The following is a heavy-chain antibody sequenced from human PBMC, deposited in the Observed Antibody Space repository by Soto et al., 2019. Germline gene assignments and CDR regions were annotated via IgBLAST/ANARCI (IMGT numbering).Heavy chain of an antibody. CDR2: ISSRSTFI. V-gene: IGHV3-21*06. CDR1: GFTLTNEN. J-gene: IGHJ5*01. Sequence: GSLRLSCTVLGFTLTNENMNWVRQAPGKGLEWVSSISSRSTFINYADSVKGRFTISRDNDKGLVYLQMNSLRAEDTAVYYCARDPPLSMIVVVGVDDFWGHGTLVTVSS. D-gene: IGHD3-22*01. CDR3: ARDPPLSMIVVVGVDDF.